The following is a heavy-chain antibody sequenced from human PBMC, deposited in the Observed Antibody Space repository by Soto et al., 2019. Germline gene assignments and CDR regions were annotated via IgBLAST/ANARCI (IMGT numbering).Heavy chain of an antibody. J-gene: IGHJ6*03. D-gene: IGHD3-3*01. CDR1: GFTFSSYG. Sequence: QVQLVESGGRVVQPGRSLRLSCEASGFTFSSYGMHWVRQAPGKGLEWVAVIWFDGSNKYYADSVKGRFTISRDNSKNTMYLQTDSPRAEDTAVYYCARDHDLWSNMYYYYMDVWGKGTTVTVSS. CDR2: IWFDGSNK. V-gene: IGHV3-33*01. CDR3: ARDHDLWSNMYYYYMDV.